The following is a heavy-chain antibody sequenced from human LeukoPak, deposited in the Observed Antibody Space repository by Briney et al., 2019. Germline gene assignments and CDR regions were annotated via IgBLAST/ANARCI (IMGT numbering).Heavy chain of an antibody. CDR3: ARGVATAGAKFFDY. D-gene: IGHD6-13*01. J-gene: IGHJ4*02. V-gene: IGHV1-2*02. CDR1: GYTFTGYY. Sequence: ASVKVSCKASGYTFTGYYMHWVRQAPGQGLEWMGWINPNSGGTNYAQKFQGRVTMTRDTSISTAYMELSRLRSDDTAVYYYARGVATAGAKFFDYWGQGTLVTVSS. CDR2: INPNSGGT.